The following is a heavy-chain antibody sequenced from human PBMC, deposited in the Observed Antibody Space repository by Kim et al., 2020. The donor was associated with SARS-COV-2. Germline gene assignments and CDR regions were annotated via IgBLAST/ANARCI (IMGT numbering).Heavy chain of an antibody. V-gene: IGHV3-30*02. J-gene: IGHJ6*02. Sequence: GSNKNYADSVKGRFTISRDNSKNTLYLQMNSLRAEDTAVYYCAYYYYGLDVWGQGTTVTVSS. CDR2: GSNK. CDR3: AYYYYGLDV.